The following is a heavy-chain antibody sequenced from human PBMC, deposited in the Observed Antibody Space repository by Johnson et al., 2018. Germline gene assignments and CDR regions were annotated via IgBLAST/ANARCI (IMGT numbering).Heavy chain of an antibody. Sequence: VRQAAGQGLEWVSVISGSGGTTDYADSVKGRFIISRDNSKNTLFLQMNSLRAEDTAVYYCARDRGYGSGSYGAFDIWGQGTMVTVSS. CDR3: ARDRGYGSGSYGAFDI. D-gene: IGHD3-10*01. J-gene: IGHJ3*02. CDR2: ISGSGGTT. V-gene: IGHV3-23*01.